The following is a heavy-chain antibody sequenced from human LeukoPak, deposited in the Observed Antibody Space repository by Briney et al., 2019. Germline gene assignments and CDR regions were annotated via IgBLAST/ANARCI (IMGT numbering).Heavy chain of an antibody. D-gene: IGHD2-15*01. CDR2: IHSNGNT. CDR1: GGSINDYY. Sequence: PSETLSLTCTVSGGSINDYYWTWSRQTPGKRLEWLGYIHSNGNTSYSPSLKRRVIVDTSKNHCSLRLSSVTTADTAVYYCARGVPYFDPSGDIYIDAFDIWGQGTMVTVSS. J-gene: IGHJ3*02. CDR3: ARGVPYFDPSGDIYIDAFDI. V-gene: IGHV4-59*01.